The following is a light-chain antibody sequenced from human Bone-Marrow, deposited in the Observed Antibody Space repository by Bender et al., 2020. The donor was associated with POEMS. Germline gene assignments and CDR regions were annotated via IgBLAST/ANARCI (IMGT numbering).Light chain of an antibody. CDR1: SSDVGGYNY. CDR2: EVS. Sequence: QSALTQPASVSASPGQSITISCTGTSSDVGGYNYVSWYQQDPGKAPKLMIYEVSNRPAGVSDRFSGSKSGNTASLTISGLQAEDESDYYCSSYTSSNTWVFGGGTKLTVL. V-gene: IGLV2-14*01. J-gene: IGLJ3*02. CDR3: SSYTSSNTWV.